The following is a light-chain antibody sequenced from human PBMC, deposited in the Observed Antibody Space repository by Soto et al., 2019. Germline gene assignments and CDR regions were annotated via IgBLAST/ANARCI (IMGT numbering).Light chain of an antibody. CDR1: QTINRW. CDR3: QQYDSYPWT. J-gene: IGKJ1*01. CDR2: EAS. Sequence: DIQMTQSPSTLSASVGERVTMTCRASQTINRWLAWHQQKPGKAPKLLIYEASNLETGVPSRFGGSGSGTEFTLIISSLQPDDFATYYCQQYDSYPWTFGQGTTVAIK. V-gene: IGKV1-5*03.